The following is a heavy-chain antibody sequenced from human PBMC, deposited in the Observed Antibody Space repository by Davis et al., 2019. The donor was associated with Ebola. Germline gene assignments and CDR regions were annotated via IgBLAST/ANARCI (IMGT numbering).Heavy chain of an antibody. CDR3: ATWVGTTGDY. V-gene: IGHV1-24*01. J-gene: IGHJ4*02. CDR2: FDPEADEA. CDR1: GYALTDFS. Sequence: ASVKVSCKVSGYALTDFSLHWVRQAPGKGLEWMGGFDPEADEAIYAERFQGRITMTVDTSAGTVYMELNSLRFEDTAVYYCATWVGTTGDYWGQGTLVTVSS. D-gene: IGHD1-26*01.